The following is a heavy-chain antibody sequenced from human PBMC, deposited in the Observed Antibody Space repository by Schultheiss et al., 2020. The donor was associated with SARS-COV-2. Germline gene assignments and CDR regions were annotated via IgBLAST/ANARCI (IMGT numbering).Heavy chain of an antibody. J-gene: IGHJ6*02. V-gene: IGHV3-33*01. Sequence: GGSLRISCAASGFTFSSYGMHWVRQAPGKGLEWVAVIWYDGSNKYYVDSVKGRFTISRDNSKNTLYLQMNSLRAGDTAVYYCARGGPRAVAPMDVWGQGTTVTVSS. D-gene: IGHD6-19*01. CDR1: GFTFSSYG. CDR2: IWYDGSNK. CDR3: ARGGPRAVAPMDV.